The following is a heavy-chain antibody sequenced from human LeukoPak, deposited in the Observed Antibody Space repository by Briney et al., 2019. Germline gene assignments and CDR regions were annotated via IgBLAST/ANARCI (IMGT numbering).Heavy chain of an antibody. J-gene: IGHJ4*02. V-gene: IGHV4-34*01. CDR3: ARESVAEGSVGITSFDY. CDR1: GGSFSGYY. Sequence: SETLSLTCAVYGGSFSGYYWSWIRQPPGKGLEWIGEINHSGSTNYNPSLKSRVTISIDTSKNQISLNLNSVTAADTAVYYCARESVAEGSVGITSFDYWGQGTLVTVSS. CDR2: INHSGST. D-gene: IGHD3-16*01.